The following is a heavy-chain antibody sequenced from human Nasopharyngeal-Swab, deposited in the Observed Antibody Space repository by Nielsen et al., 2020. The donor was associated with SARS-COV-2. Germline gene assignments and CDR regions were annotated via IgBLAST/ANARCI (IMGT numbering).Heavy chain of an antibody. CDR2: ISGSGGST. V-gene: IGHV3-23*01. Sequence: GESLKISCAASGFTFRSYDMRWVRQAPGKGLEWVSAISGSGGSTYHADSVKGRFTISRDNSKNTLYLPMDSLRAEGTSVYYCAKADSSGWSLTHFDYWGQGTLVTVSS. D-gene: IGHD6-19*01. CDR1: GFTFRSYD. CDR3: AKADSSGWSLTHFDY. J-gene: IGHJ4*02.